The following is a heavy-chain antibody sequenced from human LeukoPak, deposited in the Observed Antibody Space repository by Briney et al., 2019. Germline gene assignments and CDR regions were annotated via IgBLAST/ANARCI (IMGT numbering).Heavy chain of an antibody. CDR3: ARARVWLGGNWFDP. Sequence: GGSLILSCAVSEFTINNYWMSWVRQAPGKGLEWVAVIWYDGSNKYYADSVKGRFTISRDNSKNTLYLQMNSLRAEDTAVYYCARARVWLGGNWFDPWGQGTLVTVSS. V-gene: IGHV3-33*08. CDR1: EFTINNYW. J-gene: IGHJ5*02. CDR2: IWYDGSNK. D-gene: IGHD1-26*01.